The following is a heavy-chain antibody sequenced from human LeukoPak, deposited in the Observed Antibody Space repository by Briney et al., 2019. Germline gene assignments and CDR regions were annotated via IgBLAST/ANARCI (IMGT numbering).Heavy chain of an antibody. CDR2: INHSGST. V-gene: IGHV4-34*01. J-gene: IGHJ4*02. CDR3: ARAHYYDSSADFDY. Sequence: SETLSLTCAVYGGPFSGYYWSWIRQPPGKGLEWIGEINHSGSTNYNPSLKSRVTISVDTSKNQFSLKLSSVTAADTAVYYCARAHYYDSSADFDYWGQGTLVTVSS. CDR1: GGPFSGYY. D-gene: IGHD3-22*01.